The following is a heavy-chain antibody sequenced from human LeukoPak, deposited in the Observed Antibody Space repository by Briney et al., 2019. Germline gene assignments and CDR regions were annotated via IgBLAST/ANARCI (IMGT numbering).Heavy chain of an antibody. Sequence: SVKVSCKASGGTFSSYAISWVRQAPGQGLEWMGGIIPIFGTANYAQKFQGRVTITTDESTSTAYMELSSLRSEDTAVYYCARSHVDIVATHYFDYWGQGTLVTVSS. CDR3: ARSHVDIVATHYFDY. CDR1: GGTFSSYA. CDR2: IIPIFGTA. D-gene: IGHD5-12*01. J-gene: IGHJ4*02. V-gene: IGHV1-69*05.